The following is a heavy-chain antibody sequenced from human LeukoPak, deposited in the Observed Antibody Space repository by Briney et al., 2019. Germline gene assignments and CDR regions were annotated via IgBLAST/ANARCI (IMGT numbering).Heavy chain of an antibody. D-gene: IGHD1-14*01. Sequence: GGSLRLSCAASGFTFSSYWMHWVRQAPGKGLEWVSSISSSSSNMHYADSVKDRLTISRDNAKNSLYLQINSLRAEDTAVYYCVRGDNRDYWGQGTLVTVSS. CDR3: VRGDNRDY. CDR1: GFTFSSYW. CDR2: ISSSSSNM. J-gene: IGHJ4*02. V-gene: IGHV3-21*01.